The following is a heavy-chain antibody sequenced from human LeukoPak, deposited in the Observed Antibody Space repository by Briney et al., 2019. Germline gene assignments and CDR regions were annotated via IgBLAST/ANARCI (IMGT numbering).Heavy chain of an antibody. V-gene: IGHV4-34*01. CDR1: GGSFSGYY. J-gene: IGHJ4*02. D-gene: IGHD3-16*02. CDR2: IDHSGST. Sequence: SETLSLTCAVYGGSFSGYYWSWIRQPPGKGLEWIGEIDHSGSTNYNPSLKSRVTISVDTSKNQFSLKLSSVTAADTAVYYCARQYYDYVWGSYRSTWYFDYWGQGTLVTVSS. CDR3: ARQYYDYVWGSYRSTWYFDY.